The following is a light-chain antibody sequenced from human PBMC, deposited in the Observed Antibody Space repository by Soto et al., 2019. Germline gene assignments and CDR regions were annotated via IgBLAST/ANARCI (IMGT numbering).Light chain of an antibody. J-gene: IGKJ2*01. V-gene: IGKV1-5*03. CDR1: QSISNW. Sequence: DIQMTQSPSTLSASVGDRVTITCRAIQSISNWLAWYQQQPGKAPNVLIYKAFNLKSVVTSRFSDSGYGTEFTLTVSSLQPEDFATYFCQQYNRYPYTFGQGTKLEIK. CDR2: KAF. CDR3: QQYNRYPYT.